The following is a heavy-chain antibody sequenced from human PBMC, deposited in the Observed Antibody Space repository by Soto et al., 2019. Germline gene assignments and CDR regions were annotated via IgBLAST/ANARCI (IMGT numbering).Heavy chain of an antibody. Sequence: GESLKISCKVYGYSFTSHWIGWVRQMPAKGLECMGIIYPGDSDTIYIPSFQGQVTISDDKSISTAYLQWSSLKASDTAMYYFEREIDKAMRATGFYGMDVGCQGNKVTVSS. J-gene: IGHJ6*02. CDR2: IYPGDSDT. D-gene: IGHD5-18*01. V-gene: IGHV5-51*01. CDR1: GYSFTSHW. CDR3: EREIDKAMRATGFYGMDV.